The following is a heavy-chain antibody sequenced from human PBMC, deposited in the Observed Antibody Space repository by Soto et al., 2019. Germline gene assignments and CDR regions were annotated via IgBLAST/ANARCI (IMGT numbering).Heavy chain of an antibody. CDR1: GYSFVSYW. CDR2: IYPGDSDT. D-gene: IGHD5-18*01. J-gene: IGHJ4*02. Sequence: GESLKISCKGSGYSFVSYWIAWVRQMPGKGLEWMGSIYPGDSDTTYSPSIQGQVTISADKSSTTVYLQWNTLKASDPAMYYCAKTDGYEVEYWGQGTQVTVSS. V-gene: IGHV5-51*01. CDR3: AKTDGYEVEY.